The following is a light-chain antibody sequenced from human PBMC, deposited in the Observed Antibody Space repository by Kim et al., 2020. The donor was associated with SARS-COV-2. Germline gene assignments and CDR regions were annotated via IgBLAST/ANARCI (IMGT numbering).Light chain of an antibody. CDR3: NSRDSSGNHYV. CDR1: SSNIGSNT. J-gene: IGLJ1*01. V-gene: IGLV1-44*01. CDR2: SNN. Sequence: QSVLTQPPSASGTPGQRVTISCSGSSSNIGSNTVNWYQQLPGTAPKLLIYSNNQRPSGIPDRFSGSSSGNTASLTITGAQAEDEADYYCNSRDSSGNHYVFGTGTKVTVL.